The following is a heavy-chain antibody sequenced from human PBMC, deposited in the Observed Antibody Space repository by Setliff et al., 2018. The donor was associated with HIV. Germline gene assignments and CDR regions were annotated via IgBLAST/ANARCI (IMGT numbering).Heavy chain of an antibody. CDR3: ARSPRIGVAGEFEY. Sequence: PSETLSLTCTVSGGSISSSSYYWGWIRQPPGKGLEWIAYIYISGTTNYNPSLKSRVTISLDTSRNQFSLKVNSVTAADTAVYYCARSPRIGVAGEFEYWGQGTLVTVSS. CDR2: IYISGTT. V-gene: IGHV4-61*05. D-gene: IGHD6-19*01. J-gene: IGHJ4*02. CDR1: GGSISSSSYY.